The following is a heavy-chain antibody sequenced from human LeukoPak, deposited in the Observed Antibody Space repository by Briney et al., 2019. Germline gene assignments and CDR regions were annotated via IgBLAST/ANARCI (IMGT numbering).Heavy chain of an antibody. CDR1: GGSFSGYY. V-gene: IGHV4-34*01. CDR2: INHSGGT. Sequence: SETLSLTCAVYGGSFSGYYWSWIRQPPGKGLEWIGEINHSGGTNYNPSLKSRVTISVDTSKNQFSLKLSSVTAADTAVYYCAGRKLLWFREYRRDFDYWGQGTLVTVSS. J-gene: IGHJ4*02. D-gene: IGHD3-10*01. CDR3: AGRKLLWFREYRRDFDY.